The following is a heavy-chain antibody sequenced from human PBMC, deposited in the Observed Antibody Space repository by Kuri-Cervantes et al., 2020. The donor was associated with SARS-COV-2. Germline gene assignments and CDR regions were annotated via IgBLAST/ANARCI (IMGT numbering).Heavy chain of an antibody. CDR1: GGSFSGYY. CDR3: ARVDSSSYIGFDY. Sequence: SETLSLTCAVYGGSFSGYYWSWIRQTPGKGLEWMGEINHGGAVNHNPSLKSRVTISVDTSKNQFSLKLSSVTAADTAVYYCARVDSSSYIGFDYWGQGTLVTVSS. V-gene: IGHV4-34*01. CDR2: INHGGAV. J-gene: IGHJ4*02. D-gene: IGHD3-22*01.